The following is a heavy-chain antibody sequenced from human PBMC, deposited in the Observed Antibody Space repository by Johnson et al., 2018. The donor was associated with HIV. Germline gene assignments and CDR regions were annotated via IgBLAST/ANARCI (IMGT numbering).Heavy chain of an antibody. V-gene: IGHV3-66*01. CDR3: ARYSYDTSCKQHDDFEI. CDR1: GFTVSSNY. D-gene: IGHD3-22*01. Sequence: EVQLVESGGGLVQPGGSLRLSCAASGFTVSSNYMSWVRQAPGKGLEWVSVIYSGGRTYYADSVKGRFTISRDTSNNTLYLQMNSLNAGDTAVHYCARYSYDTSCKQHDDFEIWGQETLGTDSS. CDR2: IYSGGRT. J-gene: IGHJ3*02.